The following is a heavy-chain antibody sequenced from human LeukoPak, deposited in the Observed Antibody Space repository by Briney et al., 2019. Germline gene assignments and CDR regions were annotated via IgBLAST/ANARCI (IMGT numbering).Heavy chain of an antibody. Sequence: GGSLRLSCAASGFTFSNYELNWVRQAPGKGLEWVSYISHSGRTIYYADSVKGRFTISRDNAKDSLYLQMNSLRAEDTALYYCARGVGSSWPGWLDPWGQGTLVAVSS. CDR1: GFTFSNYE. J-gene: IGHJ5*02. D-gene: IGHD6-13*01. V-gene: IGHV3-48*03. CDR3: ARGVGSSWPGWLDP. CDR2: ISHSGRTI.